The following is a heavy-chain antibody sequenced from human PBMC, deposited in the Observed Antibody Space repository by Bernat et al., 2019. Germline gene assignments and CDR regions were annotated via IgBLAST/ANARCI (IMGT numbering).Heavy chain of an antibody. CDR1: GFTFSSYA. D-gene: IGHD3-22*01. CDR3: ARDCDSSGYYWVGAFDI. V-gene: IGHV3-30-3*01. J-gene: IGHJ3*02. CDR2: ISYDGSNK. Sequence: QVQLVESGGGVVQPGRSLRLSCAASGFTFSSYAMHWVRQAPGKGLAWVAVISYDGSNKYYADSVKGRFTISRDNSKNTLYLQMNSLRAEDTAVYYCARDCDSSGYYWVGAFDIWGQGTMVTVSS.